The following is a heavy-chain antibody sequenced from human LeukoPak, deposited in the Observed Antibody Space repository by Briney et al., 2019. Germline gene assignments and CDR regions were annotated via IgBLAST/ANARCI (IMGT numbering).Heavy chain of an antibody. CDR3: ARDYYGSGSYSVWFDP. J-gene: IGHJ5*02. Sequence: SETLSLTCTVSGGSISSYYWSWIRLPPGKGLEWIGYIYYSGSTNYNPSLKSRVTISVDTSKNQFSLKLSSVTAADTAVYYCARDYYGSGSYSVWFDPWGQGTLVTVSS. V-gene: IGHV4-59*01. D-gene: IGHD3-10*01. CDR2: IYYSGST. CDR1: GGSISSYY.